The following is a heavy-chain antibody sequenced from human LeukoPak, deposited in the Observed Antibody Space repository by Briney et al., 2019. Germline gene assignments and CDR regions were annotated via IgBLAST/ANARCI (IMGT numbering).Heavy chain of an antibody. J-gene: IGHJ5*02. CDR2: INPNSGGT. Sequence: ASVKVSCKASGYTFTGYYMHWVRQAPGQGLEWMGWINPNSGGTNYAQKFQGRVTMTRDTSISTAYMELSRLRSDDTAVYYCARAVHNYYGSGSHNNWFDPWGQGTLVTVSS. CDR3: ARAVHNYYGSGSHNNWFDP. D-gene: IGHD3-10*01. V-gene: IGHV1-2*02. CDR1: GYTFTGYY.